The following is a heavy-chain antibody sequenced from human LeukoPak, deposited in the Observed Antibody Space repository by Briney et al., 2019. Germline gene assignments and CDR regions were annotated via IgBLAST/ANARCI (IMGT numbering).Heavy chain of an antibody. CDR3: ARPATTTPLDAFDI. D-gene: IGHD4-11*01. Sequence: SETLSLTCTVSGGSISSSSYYWGWIRQPPGKGLEWIGSIYYNGSTYYNPSLKSRFTISVDTSKNQFSLKLSSVTAADTAVYYCARPATTTPLDAFDIWGQGTTVTVSS. CDR1: GGSISSSSYY. J-gene: IGHJ3*02. CDR2: IYYNGST. V-gene: IGHV4-39*01.